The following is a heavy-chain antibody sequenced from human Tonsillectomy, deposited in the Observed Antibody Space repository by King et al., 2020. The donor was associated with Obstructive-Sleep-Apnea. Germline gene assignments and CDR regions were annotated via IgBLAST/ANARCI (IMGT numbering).Heavy chain of an antibody. V-gene: IGHV3-7*04. J-gene: IGHJ4*02. CDR3: ARGLNYFDY. Sequence: VQLVESGGGLVQPGGSLRLSCAASGFTFSNYWMSWVRQAPGKGLEWVANIKQEGYEKHYVDSVKGRFTISRDNAKNSLSLQMNSLRAEDTAVYYCARGLNYFDYWGQGTLVTVSS. CDR1: GFTFSNYW. CDR2: IKQEGYEK.